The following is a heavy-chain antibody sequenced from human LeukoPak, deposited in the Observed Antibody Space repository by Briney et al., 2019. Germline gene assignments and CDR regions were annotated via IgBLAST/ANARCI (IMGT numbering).Heavy chain of an antibody. J-gene: IGHJ4*02. V-gene: IGHV3-66*03. CDR1: GFTVSSNS. D-gene: IGHD5-24*01. Sequence: GGSLRLSCTVSGFTVSSNSMSWVRQAPGKGLEWVPFIFSSTHYSDSVKGRFTISRDNSKNTLYLQMNSLRAEDTAVYYCAKLISPYDYWGQGTLVLVSS. CDR3: AKLISPYDY. CDR2: IFSST.